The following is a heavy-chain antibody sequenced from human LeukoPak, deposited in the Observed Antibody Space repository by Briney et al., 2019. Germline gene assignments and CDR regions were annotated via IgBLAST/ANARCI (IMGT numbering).Heavy chain of an antibody. J-gene: IGHJ4*02. D-gene: IGHD6-13*01. CDR3: AIYLAAAGTLDY. CDR2: INHSGST. CDR1: GGSFSGYY. Sequence: PSETLSLTCAVYGGSFSGYYWSWIRQPPGKGLEWIGEINHSGSTNYNPSLKSRVTISVDTSKNQFSLKLSSVTAADTAVYYCAIYLAAAGTLDYWGQGTLVTVSS. V-gene: IGHV4-34*01.